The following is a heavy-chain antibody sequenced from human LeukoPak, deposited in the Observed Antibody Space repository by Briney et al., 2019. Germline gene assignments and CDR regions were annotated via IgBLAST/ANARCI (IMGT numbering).Heavy chain of an antibody. CDR1: GFTFSSYG. J-gene: IGHJ6*03. CDR3: AKDPNFYYCMDV. V-gene: IGHV3-23*01. CDR2: ISGRRDST. Sequence: PGGSLRLSCAASGFTFSSYGMSWVRQAPGKGLEWVSTISGRRDSTSYADSVKGRFTISRDNSKNTLYLQMNSLRAEDTAVHYCAKDPNFYYCMDVWGKGTTVTISS.